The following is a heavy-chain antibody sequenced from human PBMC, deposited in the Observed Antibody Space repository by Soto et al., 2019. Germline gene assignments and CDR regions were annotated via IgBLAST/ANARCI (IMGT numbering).Heavy chain of an antibody. Sequence: QVQLVQSGAEVKKPGASVKVSCKASGYTFTSYGISWVRQAPGQGLEWMGWISAYNGNTNHAQKLKGRITITTDTSTSKADMELRGLESDDTAVYYCARVIAAAGDFDYWGQGTLVTVSS. J-gene: IGHJ4*02. CDR1: GYTFTSYG. CDR3: ARVIAAAGDFDY. D-gene: IGHD6-13*01. CDR2: ISAYNGNT. V-gene: IGHV1-18*01.